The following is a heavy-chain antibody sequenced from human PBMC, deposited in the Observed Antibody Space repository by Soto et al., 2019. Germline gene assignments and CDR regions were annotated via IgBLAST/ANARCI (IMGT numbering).Heavy chain of an antibody. CDR3: AREGIVVVPAAITGADYYYYYGMDV. V-gene: IGHV1-2*02. CDR2: INPNSGGT. D-gene: IGHD2-2*02. Sequence: ASVKVSCKASGYTFTVYYMHCVRQSPLRWRDWMGWINPNSGGTNYAQKFQGRVTMTRDTSISTAYMELSRLRSDDTAVYYCAREGIVVVPAAITGADYYYYYGMDVWGQGTTVTVSS. CDR1: GYTFTVYY. J-gene: IGHJ6*02.